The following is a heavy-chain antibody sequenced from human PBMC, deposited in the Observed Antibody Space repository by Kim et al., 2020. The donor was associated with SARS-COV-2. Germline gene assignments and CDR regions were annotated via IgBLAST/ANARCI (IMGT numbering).Heavy chain of an antibody. CDR3: ASIAGGMTTGTDWYFDL. D-gene: IGHD4-17*01. CDR2: ISAYNGNT. V-gene: IGHV1-18*04. CDR1: GYTFTSYG. Sequence: ASVKVSCKASGYTFTSYGISWVRQAPGQGLEWMGWISAYNGNTNYAQKLQGRVTMTTDTSTSTAYMELRSLRSDDTAVYYCASIAGGMTTGTDWYFDLWGRGTLVTVSS. J-gene: IGHJ2*01.